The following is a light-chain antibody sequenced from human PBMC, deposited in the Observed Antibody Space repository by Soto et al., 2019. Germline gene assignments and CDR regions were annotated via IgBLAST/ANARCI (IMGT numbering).Light chain of an antibody. CDR1: QSISSY. Sequence: EIQMTQSPSSLSSSVGDRVTITCRASQSISSYLNWYQQKPGKAPKLLIYAASSLASGIPSRFSGSGSGTDFTLTISGVQPEDFATYYCQQSYSSPLTFGPGTKVDI. V-gene: IGKV1-39*01. CDR3: QQSYSSPLT. J-gene: IGKJ3*01. CDR2: AAS.